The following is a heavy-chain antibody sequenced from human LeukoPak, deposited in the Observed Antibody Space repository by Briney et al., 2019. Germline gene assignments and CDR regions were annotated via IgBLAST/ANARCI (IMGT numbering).Heavy chain of an antibody. CDR1: GSTFSSDA. V-gene: IGHV3-23*01. Sequence: GGSLRLSCTASGSTFSSDAMTWVRQAPGKGLEWLSSITGSGDATYYADYVKGRFTISRDNSKNTSYLEMNSLRDEDTAVYYCARDSSGWGGNNWFDPWGQGTLVTVSS. CDR2: ITGSGDAT. D-gene: IGHD6-19*01. CDR3: ARDSSGWGGNNWFDP. J-gene: IGHJ5*02.